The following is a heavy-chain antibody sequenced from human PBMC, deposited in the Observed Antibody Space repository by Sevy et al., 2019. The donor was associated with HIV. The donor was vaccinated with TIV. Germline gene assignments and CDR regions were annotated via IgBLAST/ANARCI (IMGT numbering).Heavy chain of an antibody. CDR3: ARQRITMVRGASYYYYYGMDV. J-gene: IGHJ6*02. CDR1: GFTFSSYA. Sequence: GGSLRLSCAASGFTFSSYAMHWVRQAPGKGLEWVAVISYDGSNKYYGGSVKGRFTISRDNSKNTLYLQMNSLRAEDTAVYYCARQRITMVRGASYYYYYGMDVWGQGTTVTVSS. CDR2: ISYDGSNK. D-gene: IGHD3-10*01. V-gene: IGHV3-30-3*01.